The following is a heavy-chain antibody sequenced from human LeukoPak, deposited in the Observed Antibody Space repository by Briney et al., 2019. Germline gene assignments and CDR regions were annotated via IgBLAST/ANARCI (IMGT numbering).Heavy chain of an antibody. D-gene: IGHD1-26*01. J-gene: IGHJ4*02. CDR1: GGSISSSSYY. Sequence: SETLSLTCTVSGGSISSSSYYWGWIRQPPGKGREWIGSIYYSGSTYYNPSLKSRVTISVDTSKNQFSLKLNSVTAADTAVYYCARLGGSYYADFDSWGQGALVTVSS. CDR2: IYYSGST. V-gene: IGHV4-39*01. CDR3: ARLGGSYYADFDS.